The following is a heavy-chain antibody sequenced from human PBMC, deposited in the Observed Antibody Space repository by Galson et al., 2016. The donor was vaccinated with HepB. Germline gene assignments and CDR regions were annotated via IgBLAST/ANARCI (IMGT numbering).Heavy chain of an antibody. Sequence: SETLSLTCTVSGDSIISTFYYWGWIRQSPGKGLEWIGFYHYSGNTNYNASLKSRVTISFDTSKNQFSLKLRSATAADTAVYYCAKDNSGSYIDYWGQGILVTVSS. J-gene: IGHJ4*02. CDR2: YHYSGNT. CDR3: AKDNSGSYIDY. CDR1: GDSIISTFYY. V-gene: IGHV4-61*05. D-gene: IGHD1-26*01.